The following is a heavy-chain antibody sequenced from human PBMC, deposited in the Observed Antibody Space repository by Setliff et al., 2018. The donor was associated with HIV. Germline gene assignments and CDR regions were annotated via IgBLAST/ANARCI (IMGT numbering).Heavy chain of an antibody. CDR1: GYSFSRFS. CDR3: ARDSSEYFDFSSGDFHYMDV. V-gene: IGHV7-4-1*02. CDR2: INTNSWIP. J-gene: IGHJ6*03. Sequence: SVKVSCKASGYSFSRFSINWVRQAPGQGLEWMGWINTNSWIPTYAQGFTGRFVFSLDTTVRTAYLEISDLRADDTGVYYCARDSSEYFDFSSGDFHYMDVWGKGTTGTVSS. D-gene: IGHD3-3*01.